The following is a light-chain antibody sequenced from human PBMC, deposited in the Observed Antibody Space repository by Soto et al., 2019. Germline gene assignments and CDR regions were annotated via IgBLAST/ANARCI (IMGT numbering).Light chain of an antibody. V-gene: IGKV1-17*03. J-gene: IGKJ1*01. Sequence: DIEMTQSPSAMSASLGDTITITCRASQAIGNYLAWFQQRPGKAPKRLIYATSKLQSGVPSRFSGARSGTEFTLTIAGLQAEDFATYYCLQHNTFPQTFGQGTKVEIK. CDR3: LQHNTFPQT. CDR2: ATS. CDR1: QAIGNY.